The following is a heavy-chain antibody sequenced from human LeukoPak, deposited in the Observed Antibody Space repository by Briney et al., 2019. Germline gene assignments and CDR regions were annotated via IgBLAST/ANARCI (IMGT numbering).Heavy chain of an antibody. Sequence: GGSLRLSCAASGFTLSDYYVSWIRQAPGRGLGWVSYISSSGSTIYYADCVKGRFTISRDNAKNSLYLQMNSLRAEDTAVYYCARDGYSYAENYYYYMDVWGKGTTVTVSS. V-gene: IGHV3-11*01. CDR3: ARDGYSYAENYYYYMDV. CDR1: GFTLSDYY. D-gene: IGHD5-18*01. J-gene: IGHJ6*03. CDR2: ISSSGSTI.